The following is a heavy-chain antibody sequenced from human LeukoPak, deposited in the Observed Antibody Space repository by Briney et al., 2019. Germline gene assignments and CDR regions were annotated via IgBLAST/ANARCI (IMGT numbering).Heavy chain of an antibody. D-gene: IGHD3-9*01. J-gene: IGHJ4*02. CDR1: GGSFSGYY. CDR3: ARGYYDILTGYYRNFIFDY. Sequence: PSETLSLTCAVYGGSFSGYYWSWIRQPPGKGLEWIGEINHSGSTNYNPSLKSRVTISVDTSKNQFSLKLSSVTAADTAVYYCARGYYDILTGYYRNFIFDYWGQGTLVTVSS. CDR2: INHSGST. V-gene: IGHV4-34*01.